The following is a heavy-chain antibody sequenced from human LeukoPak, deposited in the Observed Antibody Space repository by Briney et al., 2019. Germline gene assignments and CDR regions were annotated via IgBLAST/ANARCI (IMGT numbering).Heavy chain of an antibody. V-gene: IGHV4-30-4*08. CDR1: GGSISSGDYY. D-gene: IGHD3-3*01. CDR2: IYYSGST. Sequence: SQTLSLTCTVSGGSISSGDYYWSWIRQPPGKGLEWIGYIYYSGSTYYNPSLKSRVTISVDTSKNQFSLKLGSVTAADTAVYYCASYDFWSGYLDYWGQGTLVTVSS. CDR3: ASYDFWSGYLDY. J-gene: IGHJ4*02.